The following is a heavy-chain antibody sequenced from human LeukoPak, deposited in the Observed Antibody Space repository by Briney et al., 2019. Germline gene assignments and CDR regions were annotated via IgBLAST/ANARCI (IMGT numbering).Heavy chain of an antibody. J-gene: IGHJ4*02. D-gene: IGHD3-22*01. V-gene: IGHV1-69*01. Sequence: SVKVSCKASGGTFSSCAISWVRQAPGQGLEWMGGIIPIFGTANYAQKFQGRVTITADESTSTAYMELSSLRSEDTAVYYCASYSGYSTPFRYWGQGTLVTVSS. CDR2: IIPIFGTA. CDR1: GGTFSSCA. CDR3: ASYSGYSTPFRY.